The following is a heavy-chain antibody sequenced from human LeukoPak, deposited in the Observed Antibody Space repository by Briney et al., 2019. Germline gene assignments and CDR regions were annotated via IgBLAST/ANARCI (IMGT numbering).Heavy chain of an antibody. CDR1: GFTFSSCA. D-gene: IGHD1-1*01. CDR3: ARWGYNWNDEDGISNWFDP. J-gene: IGHJ5*02. CDR2: INHSGST. Sequence: GSLRLSCAASGFTFSSCAMSWVRQPPGKGLEWIGEINHSGSTNYNPSLKSRLTISVDTSKNQFSLKLSSVTAADTAVYYCARWGYNWNDEDGISNWFDPWGQGTLVTVSS. V-gene: IGHV4-34*01.